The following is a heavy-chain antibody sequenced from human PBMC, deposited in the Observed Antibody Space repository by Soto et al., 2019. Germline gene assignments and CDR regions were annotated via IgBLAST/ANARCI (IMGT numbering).Heavy chain of an antibody. D-gene: IGHD3-22*01. CDR3: TKDHYYDSGGLFDY. CDR2: ISKDGSNE. J-gene: IGHJ4*02. V-gene: IGHV3-30*18. CDR1: GFSISSYG. Sequence: QVQLVEAGGGVVQPGRSLRITCAASGFSISSYGMHWVRQAPGKGLEWVAVISKDGSNEYYADSVKGRFTISRDNSKNTLYLQMNSLRAEDTAVYYCTKDHYYDSGGLFDYWGQGTPVTVSS.